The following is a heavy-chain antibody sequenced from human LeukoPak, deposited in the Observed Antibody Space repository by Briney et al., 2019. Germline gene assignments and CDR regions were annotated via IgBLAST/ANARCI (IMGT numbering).Heavy chain of an antibody. CDR1: GGSISSYY. D-gene: IGHD5-12*01. J-gene: IGHJ4*02. CDR3: AREATIEYFDY. CDR2: IYYSGST. Sequence: SETLSLTCTVSGGSISSYYWSWIRQPPGKGLEWIGYIYYSGSTNYNPSLKSRVTISVDTSKNQFSLKLSSVTAADTAVCYCAREATIEYFDYWGQGTLVTVSS. V-gene: IGHV4-59*12.